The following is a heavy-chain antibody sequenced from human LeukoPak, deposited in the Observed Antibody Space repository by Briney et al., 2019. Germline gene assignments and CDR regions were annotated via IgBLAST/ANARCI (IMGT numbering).Heavy chain of an antibody. CDR1: GGSISSYY. D-gene: IGHD4-17*01. CDR3: ARVTVTTPEYYFDY. J-gene: IGHJ4*02. CDR2: ISKSGST. V-gene: IGHV4-59*01. Sequence: PSETLSLTCTVSGGSISSYYWSWIRQPPGKGLEWIGYISKSGSTNYNPSLKSRVTISLGTSKNQFSLKLSSVTAADTAMYYCARVTVTTPEYYFDYWGQGTLVTVSS.